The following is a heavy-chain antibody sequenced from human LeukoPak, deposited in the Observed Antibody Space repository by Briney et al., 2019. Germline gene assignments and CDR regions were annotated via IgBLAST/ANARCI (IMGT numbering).Heavy chain of an antibody. V-gene: IGHV3-13*01. Sequence: GGSLRLSCAASGFTFSSYDMHWVRQATGKGLEWASAIGTAGDTYYPGSVKGRFTISRENAKNSLYLQMNSLRAGDTAVYYCARAGHSSSWYYFDYWGQGTLVTVSS. CDR2: IGTAGDT. J-gene: IGHJ4*02. D-gene: IGHD6-13*01. CDR3: ARAGHSSSWYYFDY. CDR1: GFTFSSYD.